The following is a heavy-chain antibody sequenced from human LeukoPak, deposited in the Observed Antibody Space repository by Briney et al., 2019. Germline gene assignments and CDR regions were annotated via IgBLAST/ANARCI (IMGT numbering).Heavy chain of an antibody. CDR2: VSYSGTV. Sequence: PSETLSLTCTVSGVSISSDDYLWGWIRQSPGKGLEWIASVSYSGTVYYNPSLESRVTISLDKSKNQFSLKLSSVTAADTAVYYCARVFGGSYEIDYWGQGTLVTVSS. V-gene: IGHV4-39*07. CDR3: ARVFGGSYEIDY. J-gene: IGHJ4*02. CDR1: GVSISSDDYL. D-gene: IGHD1-26*01.